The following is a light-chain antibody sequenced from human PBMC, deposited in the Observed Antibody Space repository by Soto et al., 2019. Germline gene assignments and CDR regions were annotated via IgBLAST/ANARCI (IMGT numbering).Light chain of an antibody. J-gene: IGKJ1*01. V-gene: IGKV3-11*01. CDR3: PQRSNWPWT. CDR1: QSVSN. CDR2: DAS. Sequence: EIVLTQSPATLSLSPGERATLSCRAGQSVSNLAWYQHKPGQAPRLLIYDASNRAAGIPARFSGSGSGTDFTLTVSSLEPEDFVVYYCPQRSNWPWTFGQGTKVEFK.